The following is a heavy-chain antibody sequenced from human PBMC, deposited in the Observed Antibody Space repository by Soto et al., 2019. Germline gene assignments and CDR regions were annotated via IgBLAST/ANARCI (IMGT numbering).Heavy chain of an antibody. Sequence: EVQLVESGGGLVQPGGSLRLSCAASGSSVSTNYMNWVRQAPGKGLEWVSVIYNDGSTKYGDSVKGRFTISRDSSKNTLYLQMNSLRPEETAEYYCTREKLAVGGRGPFDYWGQGTLVSVSS. D-gene: IGHD3-16*01. CDR2: IYNDGST. CDR3: TREKLAVGGRGPFDY. J-gene: IGHJ4*02. CDR1: GSSVSTNY. V-gene: IGHV3-66*01.